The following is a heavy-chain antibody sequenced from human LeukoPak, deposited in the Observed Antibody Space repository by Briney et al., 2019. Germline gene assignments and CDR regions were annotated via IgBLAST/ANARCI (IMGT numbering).Heavy chain of an antibody. V-gene: IGHV4-59*12. Sequence: SETLSLTCTVSGGSISSFYWSWIRQPPGKGLEWIGYISDSGSTNYNPSLKSRVTISVDTSKNQFSLKLSSVTAADTAVYYCARLSFPGYSSSWYGKNWFDPWGQGTLVTVSS. D-gene: IGHD6-13*01. CDR2: ISDSGST. CDR1: GGSISSFY. CDR3: ARLSFPGYSSSWYGKNWFDP. J-gene: IGHJ5*02.